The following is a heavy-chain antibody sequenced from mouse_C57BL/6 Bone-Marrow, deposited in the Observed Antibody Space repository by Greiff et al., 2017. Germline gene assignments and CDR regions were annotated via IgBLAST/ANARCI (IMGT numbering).Heavy chain of an antibody. CDR2: IDPNSGGT. CDR3: ARSYYDYGGGFAY. V-gene: IGHV1-72*01. J-gene: IGHJ3*01. CDR1: GYTFTSYW. Sequence: VQLQQPGAELVKPGASVKLSCTASGYTFTSYWMHWVKQRPGRGLAWIGRIDPNSGGTTYNEKFKSKATLTVDKPSSTAYMQHSSLTSEDSAVYYGARSYYDYGGGFAYWGQGTLVTVSA. D-gene: IGHD2-4*01.